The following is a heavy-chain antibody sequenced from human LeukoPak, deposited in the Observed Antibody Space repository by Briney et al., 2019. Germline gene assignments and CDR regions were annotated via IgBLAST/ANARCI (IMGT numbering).Heavy chain of an antibody. V-gene: IGHV3-23*01. CDR3: AKAPHDYGDDGLN. CDR1: GFTFSSYA. CDR2: ISGSGGST. Sequence: GGSLRPSCAASGFTFSSYAMSWVRQAPGKGLEWVSTISGSGGSTYYADSVKGRFTISRDNSKNTLYLQMNSPRAEDTAVYYCAKAPHDYGDDGLNWGQGTLVTVSS. D-gene: IGHD4-17*01. J-gene: IGHJ4*02.